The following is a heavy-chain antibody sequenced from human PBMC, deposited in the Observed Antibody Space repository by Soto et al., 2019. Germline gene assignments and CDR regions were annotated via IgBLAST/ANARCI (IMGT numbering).Heavy chain of an antibody. D-gene: IGHD1-26*01. J-gene: IGHJ4*02. CDR1: RFTFTSYA. CDR3: AKDVEGGSLFRGAFDY. Sequence: GGSLRLSCVASRFTFTSYAMSWVRQAPGKGLEWVAAISASGGATIHADSVKGRLTISRDNYKNTLYLQMNSLRAEDTAVYYCAKDVEGGSLFRGAFDYWGQGTQVTVSS. V-gene: IGHV3-23*01. CDR2: ISASGGAT.